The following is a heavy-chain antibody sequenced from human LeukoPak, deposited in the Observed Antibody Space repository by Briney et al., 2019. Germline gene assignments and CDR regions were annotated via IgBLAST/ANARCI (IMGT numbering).Heavy chain of an antibody. V-gene: IGHV3-30-3*01. CDR1: GFTFSSYA. CDR2: ISYDGSNK. J-gene: IGHJ4*02. Sequence: GRSLRLSCAASGFTFSSYAMHWVCQAPGKGLEWVAVISYDGSNKYYADSVKGRFTISRDNSKNTLYLQMNSLRAEDTAVYYCASPRRVVVTHEVDYWGQGTLVTVSS. D-gene: IGHD2-21*02. CDR3: ASPRRVVVTHEVDY.